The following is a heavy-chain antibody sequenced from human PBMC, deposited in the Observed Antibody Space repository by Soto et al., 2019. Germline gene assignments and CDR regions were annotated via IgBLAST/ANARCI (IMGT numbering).Heavy chain of an antibody. D-gene: IGHD1-7*01. J-gene: IGHJ6*02. V-gene: IGHV1-69*01. CDR3: ARENPTSTPNYLYYYYGLDV. Sequence: QVQLVQSGAEVKKPGSSVKVSCKASGGTFSTYGINWVRQAPGQGLEWVGGIIPIFGTTNYAQKFQGRVTITADESTTTAFMELSGLRFEDTAIYYCARENPTSTPNYLYYYYGLDVWGQGTTVTVSS. CDR1: GGTFSTYG. CDR2: IIPIFGTT.